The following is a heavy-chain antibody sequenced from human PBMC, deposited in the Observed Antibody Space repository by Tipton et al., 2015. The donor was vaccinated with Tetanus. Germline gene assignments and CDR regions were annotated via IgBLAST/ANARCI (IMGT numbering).Heavy chain of an antibody. CDR1: GYSFTSYW. Sequence: QLVQSGAEVKKPGESLKISCKGSGYSFTSYWIGWVRQMPGKGLEWMGIIYPGDSDTRYSPSFQGQVTISADKSTSTAYLQWSSLKASDTAMYYCAGRHYYDSSGYPPGNWFDPWGQGTLVTVSS. CDR3: AGRHYYDSSGYPPGNWFDP. CDR2: IYPGDSDT. D-gene: IGHD3-22*01. V-gene: IGHV5-51*01. J-gene: IGHJ5*02.